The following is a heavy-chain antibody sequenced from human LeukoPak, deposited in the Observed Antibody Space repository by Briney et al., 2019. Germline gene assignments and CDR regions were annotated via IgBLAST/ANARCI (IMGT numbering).Heavy chain of an antibody. CDR3: ARRSYSSGWFDY. CDR1: GYILSSYN. Sequence: ASVKVSCKASGYILSSYNMHWVRQAPGQGLEWLGIINPSGGDTKYAQKLQGRVTMTTDTSTSTAYMELRSLRSDDTAVYYCARRSYSSGWFDYWGQGTLVTVSS. D-gene: IGHD6-19*01. CDR2: INPSGGDT. V-gene: IGHV1-46*01. J-gene: IGHJ4*02.